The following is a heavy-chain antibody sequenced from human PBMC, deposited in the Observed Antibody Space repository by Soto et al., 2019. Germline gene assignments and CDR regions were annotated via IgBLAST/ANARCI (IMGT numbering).Heavy chain of an antibody. Sequence: GGSLRLSCAASGFTFSSYSMNWVRQAPGKGLEWVSSISSSSSYIYYADSVKGRFTISRDNAKNSLYLQMNSLRAEDTAVYYCARLYCSSTSCYYYYYGMDVWGQGTTVTVSS. CDR2: ISSSSSYI. CDR3: ARLYCSSTSCYYYYYGMDV. V-gene: IGHV3-21*01. CDR1: GFTFSSYS. D-gene: IGHD2-2*01. J-gene: IGHJ6*02.